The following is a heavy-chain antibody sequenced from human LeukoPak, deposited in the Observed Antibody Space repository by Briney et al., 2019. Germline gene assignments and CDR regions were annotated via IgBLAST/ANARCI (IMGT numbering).Heavy chain of an antibody. CDR1: GGSFSGYY. CDR2: INHSGST. D-gene: IGHD6-13*01. J-gene: IGHJ4*02. V-gene: IGHV4-34*01. Sequence: SETLSLTCAVYGGSFSGYYWSWIRQPPGMGPEWIGEINHSGSTNYNPSLKSRVTVSVDTSKNQFSLKLSSVTAADTAVYYCARGGFHSSSSTGAHFDYWGQGTLVTVSS. CDR3: ARGGFHSSSSTGAHFDY.